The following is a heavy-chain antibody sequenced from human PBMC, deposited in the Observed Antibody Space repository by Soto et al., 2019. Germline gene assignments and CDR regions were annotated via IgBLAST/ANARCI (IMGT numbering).Heavy chain of an antibody. CDR2: MSFDGTYN. Sequence: QVQLAESGGGVVQPGRSLRLSCVGSGFRFSDYGMHWVRQAPGKGLEWVAMMSFDGTYNYYADSVKGRFVISRDNSKNTLDLQMNSLRAEDTAVYFCANDRRDGEYNSVYDFWGQGTLVTVSS. CDR1: GFRFSDYG. J-gene: IGHJ4*02. D-gene: IGHD4-17*01. CDR3: ANDRRDGEYNSVYDF. V-gene: IGHV3-30*18.